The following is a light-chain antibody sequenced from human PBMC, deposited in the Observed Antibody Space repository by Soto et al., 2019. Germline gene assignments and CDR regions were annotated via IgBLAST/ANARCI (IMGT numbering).Light chain of an antibody. CDR1: QSISSSY. J-gene: IGKJ3*01. CDR2: GAS. Sequence: EIVLTQSPGTLSLSPGERATLSCRASQSISSSYLAWYQQKHGQAPRLLVYGASSRATGIPDRFSGSGSGTDFTLTISRLEPEDFAVYYCQQYGSSRFTFGPGTRWIS. CDR3: QQYGSSRFT. V-gene: IGKV3-20*01.